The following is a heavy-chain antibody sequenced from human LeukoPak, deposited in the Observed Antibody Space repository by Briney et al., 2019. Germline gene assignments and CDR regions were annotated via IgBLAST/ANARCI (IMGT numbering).Heavy chain of an antibody. Sequence: PGGSLRLSCAASGFAFSSYAMSWVRQAPGKGLEWVSVFSGSGSSTYYADSVKGRFIISRDNSKNTLYLQMNSLRAEDTAVYYCAKEAGYSYGYGSSEYFQHWGQGTLVTVSS. CDR1: GFAFSSYA. CDR2: FSGSGSST. V-gene: IGHV3-23*01. D-gene: IGHD5-18*01. J-gene: IGHJ1*01. CDR3: AKEAGYSYGYGSSEYFQH.